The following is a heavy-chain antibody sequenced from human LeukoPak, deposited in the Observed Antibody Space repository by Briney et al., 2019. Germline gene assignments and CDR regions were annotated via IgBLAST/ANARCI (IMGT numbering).Heavy chain of an antibody. V-gene: IGHV4-61*02. CDR2: IYTSGST. CDR3: ARVIWFGAVFDY. Sequence: SETLSLTCTVSGGSISGSSYYWSWIRQPAGKGLEWIGRIYTSGSTNYNPSLESRVTISLDTSKNQFFLKMNSVTAADTAVYYCARVIWFGAVFDYWGQGTLVTVSS. J-gene: IGHJ4*02. D-gene: IGHD3-10*01. CDR1: GGSISGSSYY.